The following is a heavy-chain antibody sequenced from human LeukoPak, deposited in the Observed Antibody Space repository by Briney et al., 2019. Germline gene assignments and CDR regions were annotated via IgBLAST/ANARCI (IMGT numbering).Heavy chain of an antibody. D-gene: IGHD5-18*01. CDR1: GFTFSSYS. CDR2: ITSSSSYI. J-gene: IGHJ4*02. CDR3: AGKNEYTYGSIFDY. Sequence: KTGGSLRLSCAASGFTFSSYSMSWVRQAPGKGLEWVSSITSSSSYIYYADSVKGRFTISRDNAKNSLYLQMNSLRAEDTAVYYCAGKNEYTYGSIFDYWGQGTLVTVSS. V-gene: IGHV3-21*01.